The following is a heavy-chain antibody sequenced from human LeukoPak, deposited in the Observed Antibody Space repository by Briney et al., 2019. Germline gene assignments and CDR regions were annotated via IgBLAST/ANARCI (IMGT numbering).Heavy chain of an antibody. D-gene: IGHD3-9*01. CDR2: ITGSGTNR. CDR3: VIWGDYDVLTGYYVPDY. CDR1: GFTFSNYA. Sequence: PGGSLRLSCVASGFTFSNYAMSWVRQAPGKGLEWVSAITGSGTNRYYAGSLKGRFTTSRDNSKNTVFLQMNSLRHEDTAIYYCVIWGDYDVLTGYYVPDYWGQGTLVTVAS. J-gene: IGHJ4*02. V-gene: IGHV3-23*01.